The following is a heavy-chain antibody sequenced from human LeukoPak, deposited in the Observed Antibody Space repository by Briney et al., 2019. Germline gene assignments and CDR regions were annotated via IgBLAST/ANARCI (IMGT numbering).Heavy chain of an antibody. CDR1: GYSFTSYW. CDR3: ARQGVSLLEGEPYYYYGMDV. D-gene: IGHD2-15*01. Sequence: GESLKISCKGSGYSFTSYWISWVRQMPGKGLEWMGRIDPSDSYTNYSPSFQGHVTISADKSISTAYLQWSSLKASDTAMYYCARQGVSLLEGEPYYYYGMDVWGQGTTVTVSS. J-gene: IGHJ6*02. V-gene: IGHV5-10-1*01. CDR2: IDPSDSYT.